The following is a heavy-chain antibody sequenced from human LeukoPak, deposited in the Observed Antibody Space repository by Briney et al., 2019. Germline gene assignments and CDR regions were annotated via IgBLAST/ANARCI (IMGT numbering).Heavy chain of an antibody. D-gene: IGHD3-10*01. J-gene: IGHJ4*02. CDR1: GFTFTNAW. CDR2: IKSKADGGTA. V-gene: IGHV3-15*01. CDR3: TTYSASGRYHY. Sequence: GGSLRLSCAASGFTFTNAWMSWVRQAAGKGLEWVGRIKSKADGGTADYAAPVKGRFTISRDDSKTTLYLQMNSLKTEDTALYYCTTYSASGRYHYWGQGTLVTVSS.